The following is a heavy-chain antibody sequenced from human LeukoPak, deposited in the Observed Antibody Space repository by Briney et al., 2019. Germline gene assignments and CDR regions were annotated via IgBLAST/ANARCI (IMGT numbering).Heavy chain of an antibody. D-gene: IGHD3-10*01. CDR2: INHSGST. CDR3: ARLQTRTKMVRGVLYYYYYYMDV. Sequence: KASETLSLTCAVYGGSFSGYYWSWIRQPPGKGLEWIGEINHSGSTNYNPSLKSRVTISVGTSKNQFSLKLSSVTAADTAVYYCARLQTRTKMVRGVLYYYYYYMDVWGKGTTVTISS. J-gene: IGHJ6*03. V-gene: IGHV4-34*01. CDR1: GGSFSGYY.